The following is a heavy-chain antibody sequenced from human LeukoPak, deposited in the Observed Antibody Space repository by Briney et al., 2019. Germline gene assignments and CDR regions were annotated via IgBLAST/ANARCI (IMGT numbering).Heavy chain of an antibody. V-gene: IGHV1-2*02. Sequence: GASVKVSCKASGYTFTGYYMHWVRQAPGQGLEWMGWINPNSGGTNYAQKFQGRVTMTRDTSISTAYMELSRLRSDDTAVYYCARDSAPYCSGGSCDNKFDYWGQGTLVTVSS. D-gene: IGHD2-15*01. CDR2: INPNSGGT. CDR1: GYTFTGYY. CDR3: ARDSAPYCSGGSCDNKFDY. J-gene: IGHJ4*02.